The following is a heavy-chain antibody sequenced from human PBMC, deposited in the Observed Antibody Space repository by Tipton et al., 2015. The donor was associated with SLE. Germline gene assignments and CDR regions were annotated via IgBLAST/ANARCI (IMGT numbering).Heavy chain of an antibody. J-gene: IGHJ4*02. CDR2: INHSGST. Sequence: LRLSCAVYGGSFSGYYWSWIRQPPGKGLEWIGEINHSGSTNYNPSLKSRVTISVDTSKNQFPLKLSSVTAADTAVYYCARSRGVMLGYWGQGTLVTVSS. D-gene: IGHD3-16*01. CDR3: ARSRGVMLGY. V-gene: IGHV4-34*01. CDR1: GGSFSGYY.